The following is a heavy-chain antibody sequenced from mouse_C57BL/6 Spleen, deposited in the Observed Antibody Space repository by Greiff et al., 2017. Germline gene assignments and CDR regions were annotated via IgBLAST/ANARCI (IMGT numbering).Heavy chain of an antibody. V-gene: IGHV5-6*01. CDR3: ARGDSNLSYFDK. CDR1: GFTFSSYG. D-gene: IGHD2-5*01. Sequence: EVMLVESGGDLVKPGGSLQLSCAASGFTFSSYGMSWVRQTPDQRLEWVATISSGGSYTYYPDSVKGRFTISRDNAKKTLFLQMSSLTSEDTAMYYCARGDSNLSYFDKWGQGTTRTVSS. CDR2: ISSGGSYT. J-gene: IGHJ2*01.